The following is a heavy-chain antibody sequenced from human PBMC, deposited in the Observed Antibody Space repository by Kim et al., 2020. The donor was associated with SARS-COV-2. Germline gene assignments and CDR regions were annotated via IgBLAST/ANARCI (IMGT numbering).Heavy chain of an antibody. D-gene: IGHD3-22*01. CDR1: GGSISSGGYY. J-gene: IGHJ4*02. CDR3: ARVAYYYDSSGYLADY. CDR2: IYYSGST. V-gene: IGHV4-31*03. Sequence: SETLSLTCTVSGGSISSGGYYWSWIRQHPGKGLEWIGYIYYSGSTYYNPSLKSRVTISVDTSTNQFSLKLSSVTAADTAVYYCARVAYYYDSSGYLADYWGQGTLVTVSS.